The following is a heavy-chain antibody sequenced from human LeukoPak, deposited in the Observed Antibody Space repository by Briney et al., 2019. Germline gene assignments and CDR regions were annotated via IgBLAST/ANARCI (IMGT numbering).Heavy chain of an antibody. CDR2: ISSSGSTI. CDR1: GFTFSSYE. J-gene: IGHJ6*03. Sequence: PGESLRLSCAASGFTFSSYEMNWVRQAPGKGLEWVSYISSSGSTIYYADSVKGRFTISRDNAKNSLYLQMNSLRAEDTAVYYCARVGYSYGYYYYYMDVWGKGTTVTVSS. D-gene: IGHD5-18*01. CDR3: ARVGYSYGYYYYYMDV. V-gene: IGHV3-48*03.